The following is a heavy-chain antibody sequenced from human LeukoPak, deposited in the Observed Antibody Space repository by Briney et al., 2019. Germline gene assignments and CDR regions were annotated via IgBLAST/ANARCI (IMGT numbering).Heavy chain of an antibody. D-gene: IGHD2/OR15-2a*01. J-gene: IGHJ4*02. CDR2: ISGDGNAK. Sequence: GGSLRLSCAASGFSFSSYSINWVRQAPGKGLEWVSYISGDGNAKHYTDSVKGRFTISRDNAKNAVYLQMNSLRAEDTAVYFCARDYVYAFDYWGRGTLVTVSS. V-gene: IGHV3-48*01. CDR1: GFSFSSYS. CDR3: ARDYVYAFDY.